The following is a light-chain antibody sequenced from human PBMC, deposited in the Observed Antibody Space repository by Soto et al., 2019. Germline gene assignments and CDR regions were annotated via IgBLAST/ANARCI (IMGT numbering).Light chain of an antibody. V-gene: IGKV3-11*01. Sequence: IVLTQSPAIMPLSPGESASLSCRASQSVSDYLAWYQQKPGQAPRLFIYDVSKRATGIPARFSGSGSGTDFTLTIRSLEPEDFAVYFCQQRYDWPWTFGLGTKVEI. J-gene: IGKJ1*01. CDR1: QSVSDY. CDR2: DVS. CDR3: QQRYDWPWT.